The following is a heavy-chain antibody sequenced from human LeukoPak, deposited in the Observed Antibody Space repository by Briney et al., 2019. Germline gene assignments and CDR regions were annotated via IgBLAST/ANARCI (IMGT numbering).Heavy chain of an antibody. J-gene: IGHJ4*02. CDR2: IKPDGTEK. CDR1: GFTFTTYW. CDR3: AKEDEKFDY. Sequence: GGSLRLPCATSGFTFTTYWMNWVRQAPGKGLEWVANIKPDGTEKFYGDSVKGRFTISRDNAKNSLFLQMDSLRAEDTAVYYCAKEDEKFDYWGQGTLVTVSS. V-gene: IGHV3-7*03.